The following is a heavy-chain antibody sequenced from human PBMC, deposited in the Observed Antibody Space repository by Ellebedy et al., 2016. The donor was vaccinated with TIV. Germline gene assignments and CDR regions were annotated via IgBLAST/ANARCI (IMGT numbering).Heavy chain of an antibody. CDR3: AKFSPDSSGYYTLFDY. Sequence: MPSETLSLTCTVSGASISSDHWSRIRPSPGKGLEWIGYIHYRGNTHYHRALESRITMLVDTSKNQFSLELSSVTAADTAVYYCAKFSPDSSGYYTLFDYWGQGTLVTVSS. CDR2: IHYRGNT. J-gene: IGHJ4*02. D-gene: IGHD3-22*01. V-gene: IGHV4-59*01. CDR1: GASISSDH.